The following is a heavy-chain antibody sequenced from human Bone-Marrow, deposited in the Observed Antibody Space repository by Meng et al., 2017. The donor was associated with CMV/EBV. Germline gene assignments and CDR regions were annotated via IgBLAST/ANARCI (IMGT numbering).Heavy chain of an antibody. Sequence: GGSLRLSCAVSGFSFSRHSMNWVRQAPGKGLEWVSSISSSSSYIYYADSVKGRFTISRDNAKNSLYLQMNSLRAEDTAVYYCARRGSGSYSVYYYGMDVWGQGTTVTVSS. CDR1: GFSFSRHS. CDR2: ISSSSSYI. D-gene: IGHD3-10*01. J-gene: IGHJ6*02. CDR3: ARRGSGSYSVYYYGMDV. V-gene: IGHV3-21*01.